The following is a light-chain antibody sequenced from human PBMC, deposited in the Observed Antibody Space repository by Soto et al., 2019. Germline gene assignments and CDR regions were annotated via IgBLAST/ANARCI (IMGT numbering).Light chain of an antibody. CDR2: DVS. V-gene: IGLV2-14*01. Sequence: QSALTQPASVSGSPGQSITISCTGTSSDVGGYNYVSWYQQHPGKAPKLMIYDVSNRPSGVSNRFSGSKSGNTASLTISGLQAEDEADYYCSSYPSSSPHVVFGGGTKLTVL. J-gene: IGLJ2*01. CDR1: SSDVGGYNY. CDR3: SSYPSSSPHVV.